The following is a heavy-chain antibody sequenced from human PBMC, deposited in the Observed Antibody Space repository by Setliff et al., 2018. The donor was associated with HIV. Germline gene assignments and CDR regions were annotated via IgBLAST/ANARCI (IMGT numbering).Heavy chain of an antibody. V-gene: IGHV3-23*01. J-gene: IGHJ4*02. CDR3: AKTYYYDSSGYYYFDS. Sequence: GSLRLSCAASGFTLSSYAMTWVRQAPGKGLEWVSAISGGGDRTYHADSVRGRFTISRDNSKNSLYLQMNSLRAEDTAVYYCAKTYYYDSSGYYYFDSWGQGTLVTAPQ. CDR2: ISGGGDRT. D-gene: IGHD3-22*01. CDR1: GFTLSSYA.